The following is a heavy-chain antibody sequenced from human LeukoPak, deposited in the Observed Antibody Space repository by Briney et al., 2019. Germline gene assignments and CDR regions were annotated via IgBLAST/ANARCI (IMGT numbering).Heavy chain of an antibody. Sequence: SGGSLRLSCAASGFTFSSYGMHWVRQAPGKGLEWVAVISYDGSNKYYADSVKGRFTISRDNSKNTLYLQMNSLRAEDTAVYYCAKSGGSYPYYFDYWGQGTLVTVSS. D-gene: IGHD1-26*01. V-gene: IGHV3-30*18. J-gene: IGHJ4*02. CDR2: ISYDGSNK. CDR1: GFTFSSYG. CDR3: AKSGGSYPYYFDY.